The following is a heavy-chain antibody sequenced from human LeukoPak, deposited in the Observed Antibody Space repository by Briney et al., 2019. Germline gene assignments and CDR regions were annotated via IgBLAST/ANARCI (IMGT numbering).Heavy chain of an antibody. Sequence: GGSLRLSCAASGFNFANHAMSWVRQTPGKGLEWVSAISGGGDVTYYADSVTGRFTISRDNSKDTLFLQMHSLRPGDTAVYYCVREDTPATANYWGQGTLVTISS. CDR2: ISGGGDVT. CDR1: GFNFANHA. V-gene: IGHV3-23*01. J-gene: IGHJ4*02. D-gene: IGHD2-21*02. CDR3: VREDTPATANY.